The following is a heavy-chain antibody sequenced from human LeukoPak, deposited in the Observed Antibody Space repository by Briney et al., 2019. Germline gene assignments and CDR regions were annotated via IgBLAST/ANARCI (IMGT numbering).Heavy chain of an antibody. CDR1: GFTFSSYG. D-gene: IGHD7-27*01. CDR3: ASFTGDEYYYYGMDV. V-gene: IGHV3-30*02. CDR2: IRYDGSNK. Sequence: PGGSLRLSCAASGFTFSSYGMHWVRQAPGKGLEWVAFIRYDGSNKYYADSVKGRFTISRDNAKNSLYLQMNSLRAEDTAVYYCASFTGDEYYYYGMDVWGQGTTVTVSS. J-gene: IGHJ6*02.